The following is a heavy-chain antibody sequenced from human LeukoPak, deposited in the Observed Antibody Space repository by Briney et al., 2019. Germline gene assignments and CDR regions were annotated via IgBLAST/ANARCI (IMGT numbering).Heavy chain of an antibody. Sequence: SETLSLTCTVSGGSISSGVYYWSWIRQHPGKGLEWIGYIYYSGSTYYNPSLKSRVTISVDTSKNQFSLKLSSVTAADTAVYYCARGLGYYDSSGPIDYWGQGTLVTVSS. V-gene: IGHV4-31*03. CDR1: GGSISSGVYY. D-gene: IGHD3-22*01. CDR3: ARGLGYYDSSGPIDY. CDR2: IYYSGST. J-gene: IGHJ4*02.